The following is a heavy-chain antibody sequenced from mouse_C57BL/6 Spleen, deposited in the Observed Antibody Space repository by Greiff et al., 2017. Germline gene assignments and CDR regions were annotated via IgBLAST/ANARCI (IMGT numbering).Heavy chain of an antibody. CDR1: GYAFSSSW. J-gene: IGHJ2*01. Sequence: QVQLKESGPELVKPGASVKISCKASGYAFSSSWMNWVQQRPGKGLEWIGRIYPGDGDTNYNGKFKGKATLTADKSSSTAYMQLSSLTSEDSAVYFCARVKYYGSSYEDFDYWGQGTTLTGSS. CDR3: ARVKYYGSSYEDFDY. CDR2: IYPGDGDT. D-gene: IGHD1-1*01. V-gene: IGHV1-82*01.